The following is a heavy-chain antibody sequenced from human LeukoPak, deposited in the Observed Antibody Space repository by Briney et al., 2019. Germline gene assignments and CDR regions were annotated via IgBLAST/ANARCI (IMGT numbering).Heavy chain of an antibody. CDR2: ISGSGGST. V-gene: IGHV3-23*01. CDR3: AKDRFGELYIEYFQH. CDR1: GFTFSSYA. Sequence: GGSLRLSYAASGFTFSSYAMSWVRQAPGKALEWVSAISGSGGSTYYADSVKGRFTISRDNSKNTLYLQMNSLRAEDTAVYYCAKDRFGELYIEYFQHWGQGTLVTVSS. D-gene: IGHD3-10*01. J-gene: IGHJ1*01.